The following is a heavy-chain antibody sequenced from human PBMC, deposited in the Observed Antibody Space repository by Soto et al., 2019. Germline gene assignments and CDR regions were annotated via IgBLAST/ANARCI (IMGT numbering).Heavy chain of an antibody. CDR3: ARQVGTAMDYYYYYGMDV. V-gene: IGHV1-69*01. CDR1: GGTFSSYA. J-gene: IGHJ6*02. Sequence: QVQLVQSGAEVKKPGSSVKVSCKASGGTFSSYAISWVRQAPGQGLEWMGGVIPIFGTANYAQKFQGRVTITADESTSTAYMELSSLRSEDTAVYYCARQVGTAMDYYYYYGMDVWGQGTTVTVSS. CDR2: VIPIFGTA. D-gene: IGHD5-18*01.